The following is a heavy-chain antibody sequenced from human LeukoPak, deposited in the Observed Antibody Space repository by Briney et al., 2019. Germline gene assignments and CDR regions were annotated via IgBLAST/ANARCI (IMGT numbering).Heavy chain of an antibody. D-gene: IGHD2-15*01. CDR2: ISAYNGNT. V-gene: IGHV1-18*01. CDR1: GYTFTSYG. J-gene: IGHJ4*02. Sequence: ASVKVSCKASGYTFTSYGISWVRQAPGQGLEWMGWISAYNGNTNYAQKLQGRVTMTTDTSTSTAYMEMRSLRSDDTAVYYSARDRGGGRKGVNDYWGQGTLVTVSS. CDR3: ARDRGGGRKGVNDY.